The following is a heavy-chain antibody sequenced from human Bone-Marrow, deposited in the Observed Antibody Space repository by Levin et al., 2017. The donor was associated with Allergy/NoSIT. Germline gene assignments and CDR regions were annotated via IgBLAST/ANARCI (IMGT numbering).Heavy chain of an antibody. V-gene: IGHV1-18*01. Sequence: VASVKVSCKASGYSFSRYGISWVRQAPGQGLEWMGWISAYNGDTNSAQKVQGRVTMTTDTSTSIAYMELTRLRSDDTAVYYCASHGYLGAVAGISDYWGQGTLVTVSS. CDR3: ASHGYLGAVAGISDY. CDR1: GYSFSRYG. J-gene: IGHJ4*02. CDR2: ISAYNGDT. D-gene: IGHD6-19*01.